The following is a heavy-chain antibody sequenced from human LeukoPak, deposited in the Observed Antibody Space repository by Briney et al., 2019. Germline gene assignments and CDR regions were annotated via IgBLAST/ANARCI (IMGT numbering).Heavy chain of an antibody. CDR3: ARYYDILTGQYYFDY. D-gene: IGHD3-9*01. V-gene: IGHV1-18*04. CDR2: ISAYNGNT. CDR1: GYTFTGYY. Sequence: GASVKVSCKASGYTFTGYYMHWVRQAPGQGLEWMGWISAYNGNTNYAQKLQGRVTMTTDTSTSTAYMELRSLRSDDTAVYYCARYYDILTGQYYFDYWGQGTLVTVSS. J-gene: IGHJ4*02.